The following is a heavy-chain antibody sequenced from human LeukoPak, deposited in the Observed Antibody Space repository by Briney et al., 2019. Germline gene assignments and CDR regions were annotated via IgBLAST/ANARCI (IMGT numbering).Heavy chain of an antibody. Sequence: SETLSLTCTVSGGSISSYQWSWIRQPPGKGLEWIGYIYYSGSTDYNPSLKSRVTISVDTSKNQFSLKLSSVTAADTAVYYCARVIITMVRGDRWFDPWGQGTLVTVSS. J-gene: IGHJ5*02. CDR1: GGSISSYQ. V-gene: IGHV4-59*12. D-gene: IGHD3-10*01. CDR2: IYYSGST. CDR3: ARVIITMVRGDRWFDP.